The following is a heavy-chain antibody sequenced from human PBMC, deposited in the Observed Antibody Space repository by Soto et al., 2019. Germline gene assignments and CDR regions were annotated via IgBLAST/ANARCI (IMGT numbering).Heavy chain of an antibody. CDR2: IIPIFGTA. V-gene: IGHV1-69*13. D-gene: IGHD6-13*01. Sequence: ASVKVSCKASGGTFSSYAISWVRQAPGQGLEWMGGIIPIFGTANYAQKFQGRVTITADESTSTAYMELSSLRSEDTAVYYCPRVTVPYSSSWYFDNWGQGTLVTVSS. J-gene: IGHJ4*02. CDR1: GGTFSSYA. CDR3: PRVTVPYSSSWYFDN.